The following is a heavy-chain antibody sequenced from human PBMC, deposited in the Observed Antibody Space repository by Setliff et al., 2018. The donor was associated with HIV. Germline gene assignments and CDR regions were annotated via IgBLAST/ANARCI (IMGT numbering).Heavy chain of an antibody. V-gene: IGHV4-39*07. Sequence: ASETLSLTCTVSGGSISSSSYYWGWIRQPPGKGLEWIGSIYYSGSTYYNPSRNECSLKLTSVTAADTAVYYCAREVRWELPQGFDHWGQGSQVTVSS. CDR1: GGSISSSSYY. CDR3: AREVRWELPQGFDH. CDR2: IYYSGST. J-gene: IGHJ4*02. D-gene: IGHD1-26*01.